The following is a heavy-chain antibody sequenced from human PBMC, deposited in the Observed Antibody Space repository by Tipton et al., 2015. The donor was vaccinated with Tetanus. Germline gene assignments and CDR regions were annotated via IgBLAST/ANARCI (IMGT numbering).Heavy chain of an antibody. J-gene: IGHJ4*02. V-gene: IGHV4-59*01. D-gene: IGHD3-22*01. CDR1: GGSISSYY. CDR2: TYYSGST. CDR3: ARRSTYYYDSSYFDY. Sequence: TLSLTCTVSGGSISSYYWSWIRQPPGKGLEWIGYTYYSGSTNYNPALKSRVTISVDTSKNQFSLKLSSVTAADTAVYYCARRSTYYYDSSYFDYWGQGTLVTVSS.